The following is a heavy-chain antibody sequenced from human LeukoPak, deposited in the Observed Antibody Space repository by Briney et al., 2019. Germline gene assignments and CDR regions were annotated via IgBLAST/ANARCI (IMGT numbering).Heavy chain of an antibody. Sequence: SETLSLTCTVSGGSISSSSYYWGWIRQPPGKGLEWIGSIYYSGSTYYNPSLKSRVTISVDTSRNHFSLKLSSVTAADTAVYYCARDSWDDFGSGIDYWGQGTLVTVSS. CDR1: GGSISSSSYY. D-gene: IGHD3-10*01. V-gene: IGHV4-39*07. CDR2: IYYSGST. J-gene: IGHJ4*02. CDR3: ARDSWDDFGSGIDY.